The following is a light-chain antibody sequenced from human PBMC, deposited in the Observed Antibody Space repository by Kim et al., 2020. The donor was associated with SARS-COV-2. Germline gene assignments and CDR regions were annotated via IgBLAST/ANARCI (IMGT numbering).Light chain of an antibody. CDR1: SSNIGAGYD. CDR3: QSFDSSLSGPV. CDR2: GNS. Sequence: GVTSSCTGTSSNIGAGYDAHWYQQLPGTAPKLLIFGNSKRPSGVPDRISGSKSGTSASLAITGLQAEDEADYYCQSFDSSLSGPVFGGGTQLTVL. J-gene: IGLJ3*02. V-gene: IGLV1-40*01.